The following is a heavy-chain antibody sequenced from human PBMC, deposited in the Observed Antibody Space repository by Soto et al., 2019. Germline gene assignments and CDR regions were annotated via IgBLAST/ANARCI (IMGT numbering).Heavy chain of an antibody. CDR1: GYSFTSYC. Sequence: GESLKISCKGSGYSFTSYCISWVRQMPGKGLEWMGKIDPSDSYTNYSPSFQGHVTISADKSISTAYLQWSSLKASDTAMYYCARRRIAVAGTPFDYWGQGTLVTSPQ. CDR2: IDPSDSYT. J-gene: IGHJ4*02. CDR3: ARRRIAVAGTPFDY. V-gene: IGHV5-10-1*01. D-gene: IGHD6-19*01.